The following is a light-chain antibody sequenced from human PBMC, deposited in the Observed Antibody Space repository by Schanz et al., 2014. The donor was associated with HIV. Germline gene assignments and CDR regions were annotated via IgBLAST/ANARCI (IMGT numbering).Light chain of an antibody. Sequence: EIVLTQSPGTLSLSPGERATLSCRASQTFRSSYLAWYQQKPGQAPSLLLYGASYRATGVPDRFSGSESGTDFTLTITSLQPEDVATYFCQSYNNAPLTFGGGTKVEIK. V-gene: IGKV3-20*01. CDR1: QTFRSSY. CDR2: GAS. CDR3: QSYNNAPLT. J-gene: IGKJ4*01.